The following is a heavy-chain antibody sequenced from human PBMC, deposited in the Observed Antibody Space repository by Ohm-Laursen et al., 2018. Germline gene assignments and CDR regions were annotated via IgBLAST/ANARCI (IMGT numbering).Heavy chain of an antibody. V-gene: IGHV3-74*01. CDR3: ASGRGYSGSYYFDY. CDR1: GFTFSSYW. Sequence: SLRLSCAASGFTFSSYWMHWVRQAPGKGLVWVSRINSDGSSTSYADSVKGRFTISRDNAKNTLYLQMNSLRAEDTAVYYCASGRGYSGSYYFDYWSQGTLVTVSS. D-gene: IGHD1-26*01. CDR2: INSDGSST. J-gene: IGHJ4*02.